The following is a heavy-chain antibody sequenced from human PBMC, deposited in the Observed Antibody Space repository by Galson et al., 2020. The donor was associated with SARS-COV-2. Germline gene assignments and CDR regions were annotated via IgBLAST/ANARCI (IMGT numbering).Heavy chain of an antibody. Sequence: TGGSLRLSCVVSGFTFNTYAMHWVRQAPGKGLEWMALISYDGGNKYYADSVKGRFTISRDNSKNTLYLQMNSLRAEDTAVYYCAKPYGSGSYGWFYFDYWGQGALVTVSS. CDR3: AKPYGSGSYGWFYFDY. CDR2: ISYDGGNK. D-gene: IGHD3-10*01. V-gene: IGHV3-30*18. J-gene: IGHJ4*02. CDR1: GFTFNTYA.